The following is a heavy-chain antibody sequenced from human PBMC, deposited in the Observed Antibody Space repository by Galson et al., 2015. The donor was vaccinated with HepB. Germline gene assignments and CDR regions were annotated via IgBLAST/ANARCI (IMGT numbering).Heavy chain of an antibody. J-gene: IGHJ4*02. CDR2: IWYDGSNK. D-gene: IGHD6-19*01. CDR1: GFTFSSYG. CDR3: ARGPPFIAVAGADDYFDY. Sequence: SLRLSCAASGFTFSSYGMHWVRQAPGKGLEWVAVIWYDGSNKYYADSVKGRFTISRDNSKNTLYLQMNSLRAEDTAVYYCARGPPFIAVAGADDYFDYWGQGTLVTVSS. V-gene: IGHV3-33*01.